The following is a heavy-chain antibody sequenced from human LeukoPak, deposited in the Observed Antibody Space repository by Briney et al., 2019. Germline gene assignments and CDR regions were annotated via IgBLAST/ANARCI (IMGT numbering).Heavy chain of an antibody. CDR2: ISSDGSNR. CDR3: ARVGGSSWTPNWFDP. D-gene: IGHD6-13*01. V-gene: IGHV3-30*03. J-gene: IGHJ5*02. CDR1: GFTFSYYG. Sequence: GGSLRLSCAASGFTFSYYGMHWVRQAPGKGLEWVALISSDGSNRYYADSVKGRFTISRDNAKNSLYLQMNSLRAEDTAVYYCARVGGSSWTPNWFDPWGQGTLVTVSS.